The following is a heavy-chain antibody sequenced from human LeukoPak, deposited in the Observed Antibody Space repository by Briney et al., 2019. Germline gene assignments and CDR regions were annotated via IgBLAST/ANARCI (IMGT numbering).Heavy chain of an antibody. CDR2: IYHSGST. CDR1: GGSISSGGYS. J-gene: IGHJ4*02. CDR3: ARAERGYYGSGSLFEFDY. V-gene: IGHV4-30-2*01. D-gene: IGHD3-10*01. Sequence: PLETLSLTCAVSGGSISSGGYSWSWIRQPPGKGLEWIGYIYHSGSTYYNPSLKSRVTISVDRSKNQFSLKLSSVTAADTAVYYCARAERGYYGSGSLFEFDYWGQGTLVTVSS.